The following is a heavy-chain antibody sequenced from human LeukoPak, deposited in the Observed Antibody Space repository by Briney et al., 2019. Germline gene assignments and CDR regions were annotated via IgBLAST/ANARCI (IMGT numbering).Heavy chain of an antibody. V-gene: IGHV1-69*13. J-gene: IGHJ6*03. CDR1: GGTFSSYA. CDR3: ARGRPTYYYDIYYYYYMDV. CDR2: IIPIFGTA. Sequence: ASVKVSCKASGGTFSSYAISWVRQAPGQGLEWMGGIIPIFGTANYAQKFQGRVTITADESTSTAYMELSSLRSEDTAVYYCARGRPTYYYDIYYYYYMDVWGKGTTVTVSS. D-gene: IGHD3-22*01.